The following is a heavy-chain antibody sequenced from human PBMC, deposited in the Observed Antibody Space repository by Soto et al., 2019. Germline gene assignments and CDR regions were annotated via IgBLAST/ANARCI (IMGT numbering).Heavy chain of an antibody. D-gene: IGHD2-15*01. CDR1: GFSLSSSGVG. J-gene: IGHJ4*02. V-gene: IGHV2-5*02. Sequence: QITLKESGPTLVKPTQTLTLTCTFSGFSLSSSGVGVGWIRHPPGKALEWLTFIYWDDDKRYSPSLKSRLTIAKDTSKNQVVITLTTMDPGDTATYYCARLVVAGITYDLDSWGQGTLLTVSS. CDR2: IYWDDDK. CDR3: ARLVVAGITYDLDS.